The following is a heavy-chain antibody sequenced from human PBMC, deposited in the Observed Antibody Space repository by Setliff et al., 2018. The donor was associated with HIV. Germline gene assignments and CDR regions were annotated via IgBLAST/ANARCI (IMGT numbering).Heavy chain of an antibody. D-gene: IGHD4-4*01. Sequence: SETLSLTCAVSGDSMNTNEWWGWIRQPPGKGLAWIGYISNSGKTYYNPSLNRRVTMSMDTSKNQLSLNLDSVTAVDTAVYYCARTVPYSSNQDAFDIWGQGTMVTVSS. CDR2: ISNSGKT. V-gene: IGHV4-28*01. CDR3: ARTVPYSSNQDAFDI. CDR1: GDSMNTNEW. J-gene: IGHJ3*02.